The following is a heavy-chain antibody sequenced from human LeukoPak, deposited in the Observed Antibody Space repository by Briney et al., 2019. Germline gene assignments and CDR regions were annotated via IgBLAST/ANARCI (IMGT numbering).Heavy chain of an antibody. D-gene: IGHD3-9*01. CDR3: ARVLRYFDPMGPYYYGMDV. J-gene: IGHJ6*02. CDR2: IYYSGST. V-gene: IGHV4-59*01. CDR1: GGSISSYY. Sequence: SETLSLTCTVSGGSISSYYWSWIRQPPGKGLEWIGYIYYSGSTNYNPSLKSRVTISVDTSKNQFSLKLSSVTAADTAVYYCARVLRYFDPMGPYYYGMDVWGQGTTVTVSS.